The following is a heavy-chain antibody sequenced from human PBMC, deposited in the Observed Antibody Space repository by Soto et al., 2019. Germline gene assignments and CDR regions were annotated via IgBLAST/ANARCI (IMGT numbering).Heavy chain of an antibody. CDR2: IDPSDSYT. CDR3: ARRTVTSLDYGMDV. J-gene: IGHJ6*02. CDR1: GYSFTSYW. V-gene: IGHV5-10-1*01. Sequence: PGESLKISCKGSGYSFTSYWISWVRQMPGKGLEWMGRIDPSDSYTNYSPSFQGHVTIPADKSISTAYLQWSSLKASDTAMYYCARRTVTSLDYGMDVWGQGTTVTVSS. D-gene: IGHD4-4*01.